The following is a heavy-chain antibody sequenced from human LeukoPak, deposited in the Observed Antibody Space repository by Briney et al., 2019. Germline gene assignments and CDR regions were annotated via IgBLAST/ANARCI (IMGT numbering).Heavy chain of an antibody. V-gene: IGHV3-23*01. D-gene: IGHD6-13*01. Sequence: GGSLTLSCAASGFTFNSYAMSWVRQAPGKGLEWVSAISGSGGSTFYAYSVKGRFTISRDNSKNTLSLQMNSLRAEDTAVYYCAKAQDPIAAAGTSPFDYWGQGTVVTVSS. J-gene: IGHJ4*02. CDR2: ISGSGGST. CDR1: GFTFNSYA. CDR3: AKAQDPIAAAGTSPFDY.